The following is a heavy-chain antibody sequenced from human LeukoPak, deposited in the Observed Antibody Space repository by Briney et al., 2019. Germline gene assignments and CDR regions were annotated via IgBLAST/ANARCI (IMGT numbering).Heavy chain of an antibody. CDR3: ERGILGMFRGVPRYYMDV. D-gene: IGHD3-10*01. J-gene: IGHJ6*03. CDR1: GASISSIHW. V-gene: IGHV4-4*02. CDR2: IYYSGST. Sequence: SGTLSLTCAVSGASISSIHWWTWVRQPPGKGLEWIGYIYYSGSTNYNPSLKSRVTISVDTSKNQFSLNLSSATAADTAVYYCERGILGMFRGVPRYYMDVWGKRSTVTVSS.